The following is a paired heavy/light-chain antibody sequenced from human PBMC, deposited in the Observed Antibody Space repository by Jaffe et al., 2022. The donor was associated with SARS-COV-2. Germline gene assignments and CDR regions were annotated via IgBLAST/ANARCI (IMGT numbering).Light chain of an antibody. Sequence: EIVLTQSPGTLSLSPGERATLSCRASQGVSRSSLAWYQQKPGQAPRVLIYGASSRATGIPDRFSGSGSGTDFTLTISRLEPEDFAVYYCQHYGATPCTFGPGTKVDIK. CDR3: QHYGATPCT. V-gene: IGKV3-20*01. J-gene: IGKJ3*01. CDR2: GAS. CDR1: QGVSRSS.
Heavy chain of an antibody. Sequence: QVQLQESGPGLVKPSETLSLTCTVSGVSITSHYWSWIRQPPGQGLEWIGYIFNSGSTIYNPSLQSRVTISADTSRNQFSLKLTSVTAADTAVYYCARLVTDWGQGTLVTVSS. CDR1: GVSITSHY. V-gene: IGHV4-59*11. CDR2: IFNSGST. CDR3: ARLVTD. J-gene: IGHJ4*02.